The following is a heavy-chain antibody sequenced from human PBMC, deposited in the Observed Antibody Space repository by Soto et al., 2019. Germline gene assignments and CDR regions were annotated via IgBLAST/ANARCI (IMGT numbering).Heavy chain of an antibody. Sequence: HPGGSLRLSCAASRFTFSSYAMNWVRQAPGKGLEWVSAIGGSGGKTYYADSVKGRFTIYRDNSKNTLYLQMNSLRAEDTAVYYCARADLYEYLWGNYRYTYLDNWGQGTLVTVSS. V-gene: IGHV3-23*01. J-gene: IGHJ4*02. CDR1: RFTFSSYA. D-gene: IGHD3-16*02. CDR3: ARADLYEYLWGNYRYTYLDN. CDR2: IGGSGGKT.